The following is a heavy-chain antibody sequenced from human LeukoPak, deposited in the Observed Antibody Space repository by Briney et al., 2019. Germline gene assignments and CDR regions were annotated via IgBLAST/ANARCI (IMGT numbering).Heavy chain of an antibody. Sequence: PGGSLRLSCAASVFTFSTYWMIWVRQAPGKGLEWVANIKEDGSEKYYVDSVKGRFTISRDNAKNSLYLQMNSLRVEDTAVYYCARAPYGENYWGQGTLVTVSS. J-gene: IGHJ4*02. CDR2: IKEDGSEK. V-gene: IGHV3-7*01. D-gene: IGHD4-17*01. CDR1: VFTFSTYW. CDR3: ARAPYGENY.